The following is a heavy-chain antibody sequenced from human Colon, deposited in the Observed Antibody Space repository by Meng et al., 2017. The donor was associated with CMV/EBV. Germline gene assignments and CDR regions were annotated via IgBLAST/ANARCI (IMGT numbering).Heavy chain of an antibody. D-gene: IGHD5-12*01. CDR3: AKDRTVGGYTFGLDV. J-gene: IGHJ6*02. Sequence: GESLKISCAASGFSFSSDTMNWVRQAPGKGLEWVSSFSRGFTYYADSVKGRFIISRDNAQDAVHLQMDSLRAADTAVYYCAKDRTVGGYTFGLDVWGQGTTVTVSS. CDR1: GFSFSSDT. V-gene: IGHV3-21*04. CDR2: FSRGFT.